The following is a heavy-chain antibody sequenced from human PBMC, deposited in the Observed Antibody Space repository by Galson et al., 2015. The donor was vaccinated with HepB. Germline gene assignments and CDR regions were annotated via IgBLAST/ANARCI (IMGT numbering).Heavy chain of an antibody. CDR3: ARGFPRMVQGVIWGWFDP. Sequence: SVKVSCKASGYTFTGYYMHWVRQAPGQGLEWMGRINPNSGGTNYAQKFQGRVTMTRDTSISTAYMELSRLRSDDTAVYYCARGFPRMVQGVIWGWFDPWGQGTLVTVSS. D-gene: IGHD3-10*01. CDR2: INPNSGGT. CDR1: GYTFTGYY. V-gene: IGHV1-2*06. J-gene: IGHJ5*02.